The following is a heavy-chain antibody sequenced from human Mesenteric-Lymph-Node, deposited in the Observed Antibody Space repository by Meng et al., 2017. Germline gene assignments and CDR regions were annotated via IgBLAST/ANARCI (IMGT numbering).Heavy chain of an antibody. D-gene: IGHD4-17*01. CDR1: GGSISSGGFY. V-gene: IGHV4-31*03. Sequence: QGQVQQSGPGLVKPSQTLSLTCTVSGGSISSGGFYWSWIRQHPGKGLEWIGYIYYSGSTYYNPSLRSRVAISIDTSKNQFSLKLTSVTAADTAVYFRARTNYGDYNWFDPWGQGTLVTVSS. CDR3: ARTNYGDYNWFDP. CDR2: IYYSGST. J-gene: IGHJ5*02.